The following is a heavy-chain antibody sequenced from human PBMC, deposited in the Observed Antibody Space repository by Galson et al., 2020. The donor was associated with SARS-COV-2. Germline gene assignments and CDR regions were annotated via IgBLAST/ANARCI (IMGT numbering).Heavy chain of an antibody. CDR1: GFTFSSYA. CDR3: ARELSYYGMDV. D-gene: IGHD2-8*01. CDR2: ISYDGSNK. J-gene: IGHJ6*02. V-gene: IGHV3-30*04. Sequence: GESLKISCAASGFTFSSYAMHWVRQAPGKGLEWVAVISYDGSNKYYADSVKGRFTISRDNSKNTLYLQMNSLRAEDTAVYYCARELSYYGMDVWCQGTTVTVSS.